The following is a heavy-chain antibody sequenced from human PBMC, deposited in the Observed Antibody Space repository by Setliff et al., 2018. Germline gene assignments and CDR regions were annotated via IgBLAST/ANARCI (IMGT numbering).Heavy chain of an antibody. V-gene: IGHV4-38-2*02. CDR2: IYHGGTT. J-gene: IGHJ5*02. D-gene: IGHD3-10*01. CDR1: GYSISSGYI. CDR3: ARGRYYGSGSHLFDP. Sequence: SETLSLTCTVSGYSISSGYIWGWIRQPPGKGLEWVGSIYHGGTTYYNPSLKSRVTISVDTSENQIFLKLSSVTAADTAVYYCARGRYYGSGSHLFDPWGQGTLVTVSS.